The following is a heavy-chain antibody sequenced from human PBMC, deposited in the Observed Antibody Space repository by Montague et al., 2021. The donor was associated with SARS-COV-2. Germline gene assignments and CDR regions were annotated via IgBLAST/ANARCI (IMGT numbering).Heavy chain of an antibody. J-gene: IGHJ4*02. Sequence: SETLSFSCSVSGFSISSGFYWAWIRQSPGKGPEWIGTVYHSGYTHYNPSLKCRVTVSIDTSKNQFSLTVTSVTAADTAVYFCARRGYTGSDYFDYWGQGTLVTVSS. CDR3: ARRGYTGSDYFDY. V-gene: IGHV4-38-2*01. D-gene: IGHD5-12*01. CDR1: GFSISSGFY. CDR2: VYHSGYT.